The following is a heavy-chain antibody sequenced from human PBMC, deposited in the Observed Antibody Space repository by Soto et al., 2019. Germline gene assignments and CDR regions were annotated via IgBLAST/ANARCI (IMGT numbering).Heavy chain of an antibody. CDR1: GYTFTGYY. Sequence: VKVSCKASGYTFTGYYMHWVRQAPGQGLEWMGWINPNSGGTNYAQKFQGWVTMTRDTSISTAYMELSRLRSDDTAVYYCARGRPYYYDSSGHYGMDVWGQGTTVTVSS. V-gene: IGHV1-2*04. D-gene: IGHD3-22*01. CDR3: ARGRPYYYDSSGHYGMDV. CDR2: INPNSGGT. J-gene: IGHJ6*02.